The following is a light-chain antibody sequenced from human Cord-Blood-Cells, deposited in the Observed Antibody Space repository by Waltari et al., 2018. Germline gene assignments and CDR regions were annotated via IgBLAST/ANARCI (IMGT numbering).Light chain of an antibody. Sequence: EIELTQSPATLSLSPGERATLSCRASKSVSSYLAWYQQKPGQAPRLPIYDTSNRATGIPARFSGSGSGTDFTLTISSLEPEDFAVYYCQQRSNWPPLTFGGGTKVEIK. CDR3: QQRSNWPPLT. CDR1: KSVSSY. J-gene: IGKJ4*01. V-gene: IGKV3-11*01. CDR2: DTS.